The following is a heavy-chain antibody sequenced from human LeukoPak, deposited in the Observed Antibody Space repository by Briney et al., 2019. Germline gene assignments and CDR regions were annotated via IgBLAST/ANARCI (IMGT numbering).Heavy chain of an antibody. V-gene: IGHV4-34*01. CDR1: GGPFSGHY. J-gene: IGHJ5*02. Sequence: PETLSPTCAVYGGPFSGHYWSWIRHPPRKGLEWIGEIKHSGSSKYNPSLKRRVTIPVDTSKNQFSLKLSSVTAADTAVYYCPRGLPYCSSTSCYTRVGWFDPWGQGTLVTVSS. CDR3: PRGLPYCSSTSCYTRVGWFDP. CDR2: IKHSGSS. D-gene: IGHD2-2*02.